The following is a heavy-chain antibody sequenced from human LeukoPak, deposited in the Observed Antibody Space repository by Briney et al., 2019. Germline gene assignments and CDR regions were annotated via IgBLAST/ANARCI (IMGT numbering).Heavy chain of an antibody. CDR3: AKEGYCSGGSCRHFDY. V-gene: IGHV3-74*01. Sequence: PGGSLRLSCAASGFSFSTYCMHWVRQAPGKGPMWVSRICPDGTVTNYADSVQARFSISRDNAKNSLYLQMNSLRAEDTALYYCAKEGYCSGGSCRHFDYWGQGTLVTVSS. J-gene: IGHJ4*02. CDR1: GFSFSTYC. D-gene: IGHD2-15*01. CDR2: ICPDGTVT.